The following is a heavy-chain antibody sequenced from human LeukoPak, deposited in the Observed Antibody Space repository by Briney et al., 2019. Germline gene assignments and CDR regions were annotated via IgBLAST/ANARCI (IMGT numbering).Heavy chain of an antibody. CDR2: LNSDGSST. J-gene: IGHJ4*02. Sequence: PGGSLRLSCAASGFTLRDFWMHWVRQAPGKGLVWASRLNSDGSSTSYADSVKGRFTISRDNAKNTAYLQMNSLRAEDTAVYYCVRETCTGACYPYYLDYWGQGTLVTVSS. V-gene: IGHV3-74*01. D-gene: IGHD2-8*02. CDR3: VRETCTGACYPYYLDY. CDR1: GFTLRDFW.